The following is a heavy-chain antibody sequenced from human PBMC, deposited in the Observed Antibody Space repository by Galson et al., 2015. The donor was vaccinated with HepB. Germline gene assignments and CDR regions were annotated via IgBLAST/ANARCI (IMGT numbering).Heavy chain of an antibody. CDR3: ARVRVGIPQRPYYYYGMDV. D-gene: IGHD1-26*01. Sequence: SVKVSCKASGGTFSSYAISWVRQAPGQGLEWMGGIIPIFGPANYAQKFQGRVTITADESTSTAYMELSSLRSEDTAVYYCARVRVGIPQRPYYYYGMDVWGQGTTVTVSS. CDR1: GGTFSSYA. J-gene: IGHJ6*02. CDR2: IIPIFGPA. V-gene: IGHV1-69*13.